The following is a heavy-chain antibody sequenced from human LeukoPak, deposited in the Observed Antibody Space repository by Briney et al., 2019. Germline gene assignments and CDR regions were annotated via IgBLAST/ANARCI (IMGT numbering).Heavy chain of an antibody. D-gene: IGHD4-17*01. CDR3: AKGGAVTTLPFDY. J-gene: IGHJ4*02. CDR1: GFTFDDYA. Sequence: GGSLRLSCAASGFTFDDYAMHWVRHAPGKGLEWVSGISWNSGSIGYADSVKGRFTISRDNAENSPYLQMNSLRAEDMALYYCAKGGAVTTLPFDYWGRGTLVTVSS. V-gene: IGHV3-9*03. CDR2: ISWNSGSI.